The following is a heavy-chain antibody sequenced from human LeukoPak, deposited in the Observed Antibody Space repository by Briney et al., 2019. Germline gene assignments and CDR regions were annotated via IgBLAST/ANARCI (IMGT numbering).Heavy chain of an antibody. CDR1: GFTFSSYA. CDR3: AKDRGSIAVDGIDY. J-gene: IGHJ4*02. V-gene: IGHV3-23*01. CDR2: ISGTVGST. D-gene: IGHD6-19*01. Sequence: GGSLRLSFAASGFTFSSYAMSLVRQAPGKGLEWVSAISGTVGSTYYADSVKGRFTISRDNSKNTLYLQMNSLRAEDTAVYYCAKDRGSIAVDGIDYWGQGTLVTVSS.